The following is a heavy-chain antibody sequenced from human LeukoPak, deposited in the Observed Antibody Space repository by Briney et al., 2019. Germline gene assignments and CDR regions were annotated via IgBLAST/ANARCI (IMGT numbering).Heavy chain of an antibody. V-gene: IGHV1-8*01. J-gene: IGHJ4*02. CDR2: MSPNSGHT. Sequence: ASVKVSSKASGYTFTSYDINWVRQVTGQGLEWMGWMSPNSGHTGYAQKFQGRVTMTRSTSMSTAYMELSSLKSEDTAVYFCARGPPNWGYDYWGQGTLVTVSS. CDR1: GYTFTSYD. D-gene: IGHD7-27*01. CDR3: ARGPPNWGYDY.